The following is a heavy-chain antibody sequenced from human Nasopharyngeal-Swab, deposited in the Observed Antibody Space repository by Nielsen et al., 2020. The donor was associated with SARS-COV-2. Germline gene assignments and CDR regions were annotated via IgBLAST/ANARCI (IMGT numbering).Heavy chain of an antibody. CDR2: ISSSSSYI. Sequence: GESLKISCAASGFTFSSYSMNWVRQAPGKGLEWVSSISSSSSYIYYADSVKGRFIISRDNAKNSLYLQMNSLRAEDTAVYYCAKDRGCSGGSCYVHWYFDLWGRGTLVTVSS. V-gene: IGHV3-21*01. D-gene: IGHD2-15*01. J-gene: IGHJ2*01. CDR1: GFTFSSYS. CDR3: AKDRGCSGGSCYVHWYFDL.